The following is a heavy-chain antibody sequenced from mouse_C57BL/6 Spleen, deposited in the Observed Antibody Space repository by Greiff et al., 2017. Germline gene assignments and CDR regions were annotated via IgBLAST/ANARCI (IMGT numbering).Heavy chain of an antibody. CDR1: GYTFPSYW. CDR2: IDPSDSYT. D-gene: IGHD1-1*01. V-gene: IGHV1-69*01. J-gene: IGHJ4*01. CDR3: ARRGYGSSYAMDY. Sequence: VQLQQPGAELVMPGASVKLSCKASGYTFPSYWMHWVKQRPGQGLEWIGEIDPSDSYTNYNQKFKGKSTLTVDKSSSTAYMQLSSLTSEDSAVYYCARRGYGSSYAMDYWGQGTSVTVSS.